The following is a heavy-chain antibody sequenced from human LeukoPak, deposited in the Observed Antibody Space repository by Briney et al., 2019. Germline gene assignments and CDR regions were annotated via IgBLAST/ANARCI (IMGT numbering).Heavy chain of an antibody. J-gene: IGHJ3*02. Sequence: SVKVSCKASGGTXSTYAINGVRQAPGHGLEWMGRIIPILSQVNYAQKFQGRVSITADESTSTAYMDLSSLRSEDTAVYYCVTGGAYRDAFDIWGQGTMVIVSS. CDR2: IIPILSQV. V-gene: IGHV1-69*11. CDR3: VTGGAYRDAFDI. D-gene: IGHD3-10*01. CDR1: GGTXSTYA.